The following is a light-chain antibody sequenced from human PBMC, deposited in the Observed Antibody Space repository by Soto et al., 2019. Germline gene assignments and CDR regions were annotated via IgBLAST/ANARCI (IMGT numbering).Light chain of an antibody. CDR1: QTSSSW. CDR2: NAA. J-gene: IGKJ1*01. CDR3: QHYNNYSEA. Sequence: EIQMTQSPSTLSGAVGDRVTITYRASQTSSSWLAWYQQKPGKAPILLINNAATLKSGVQSRFSGSGSGTEFTFTSSSVQPDDFASYYCQHYNNYSEAFGQGTKVDIK. V-gene: IGKV1-5*03.